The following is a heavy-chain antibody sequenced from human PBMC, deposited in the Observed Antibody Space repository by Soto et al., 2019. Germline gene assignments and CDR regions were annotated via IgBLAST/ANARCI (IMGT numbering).Heavy chain of an antibody. J-gene: IGHJ5*02. CDR2: ISSSSSTI. CDR1: GFTFSSYS. Sequence: PGGSLRLSCAASGFTFSSYSMNWVRQAPGKGLEWVSYISSSSSTIYYADSVKGRFTISRDNAKNSLYLQMNSLRDEDTAVYYCARDRDGYYYDSSGYYRAEVGFDPWGQGTLVT. D-gene: IGHD3-22*01. V-gene: IGHV3-48*02. CDR3: ARDRDGYYYDSSGYYRAEVGFDP.